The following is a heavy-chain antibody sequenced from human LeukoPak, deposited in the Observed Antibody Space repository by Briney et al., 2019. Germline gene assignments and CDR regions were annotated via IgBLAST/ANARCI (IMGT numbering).Heavy chain of an antibody. D-gene: IGHD4-11*01. CDR2: ISSSGSTI. Sequence: GGSLRLSCAASGFTFSDYYMSGIRQAPGKGLEWVSYISSSGSTIYYADSVKGRSTISRDNAKNSLYLQMNSLRAEDTAVYYCARVLYSNYLEYWGQGTLVTVSS. V-gene: IGHV3-11*04. CDR1: GFTFSDYY. J-gene: IGHJ4*02. CDR3: ARVLYSNYLEY.